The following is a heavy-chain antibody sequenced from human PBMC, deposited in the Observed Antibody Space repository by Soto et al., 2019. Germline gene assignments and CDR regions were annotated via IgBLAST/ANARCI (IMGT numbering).Heavy chain of an antibody. CDR3: ARDKLLYSGSYHGGMDV. CDR1: GLTVTRYA. V-gene: IGHV3-30-3*01. J-gene: IGHJ6*02. Sequence: GSLRLSFAASGLTVTRYAGHWVHQARGKGLEWVAVISYDGSNKYYADSVKGRFTISRDNSKNTLYLKMNSLRAEDTAVYYCARDKLLYSGSYHGGMDVWGQGTTVTVSS. CDR2: ISYDGSNK. D-gene: IGHD1-26*01.